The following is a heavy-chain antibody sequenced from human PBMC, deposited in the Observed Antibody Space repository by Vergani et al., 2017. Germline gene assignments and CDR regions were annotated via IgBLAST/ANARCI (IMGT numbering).Heavy chain of an antibody. CDR3: VMGMTTETTDLDGFDI. CDR1: SFSVSSHY. CDR2: INIGGRT. V-gene: IGHV3-66*02. Sequence: LVESGGGLVQPGGSLRLSCAASSFSVSSHYMTWVRQAPGKGLEWVSTINIGGRTSYADSVKGRLTLTRDDSKNTLHLQMNSLSPEDTAVYYCVMGMTTETTDLDGFDIWGQGKMVSVSS. D-gene: IGHD4-17*01. J-gene: IGHJ3*02.